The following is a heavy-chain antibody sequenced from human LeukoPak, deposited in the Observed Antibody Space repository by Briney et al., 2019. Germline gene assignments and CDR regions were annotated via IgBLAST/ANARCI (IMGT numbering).Heavy chain of an antibody. CDR3: ARVSRSSSGWSSSDFDY. CDR2: IKQGVNAK. Sequence: GGSLRLSCAASGFTFSNYWMSWVRQAPGNGLEWVANIKQGVNAKHYVESVKDRFTISRDNAKNSLYLQMNSLRGEDTAVYYCARVSRSSSGWSSSDFDYWGQGTLVTVSS. CDR1: GFTFSNYW. D-gene: IGHD6-19*01. J-gene: IGHJ4*02. V-gene: IGHV3-7*01.